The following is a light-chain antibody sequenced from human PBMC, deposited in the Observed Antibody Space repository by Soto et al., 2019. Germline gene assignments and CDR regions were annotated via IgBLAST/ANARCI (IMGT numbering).Light chain of an antibody. CDR2: RNN. CDR1: GCNLGGNT. Sequence: QSVLTQPPSASGAPGQTVTISCSGSGCNLGGNTAYWYQQLPGTAPKLLIFRNNQRPSGVLARFSGSTSGTSASPAISGFRPDDEADYYCATSDASLSVVMFGGGTKLTVL. V-gene: IGLV1-47*01. J-gene: IGLJ3*02. CDR3: ATSDASLSVVM.